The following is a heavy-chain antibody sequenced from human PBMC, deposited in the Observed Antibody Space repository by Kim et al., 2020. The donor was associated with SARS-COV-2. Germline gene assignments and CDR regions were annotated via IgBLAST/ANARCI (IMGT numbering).Heavy chain of an antibody. J-gene: IGHJ4*02. D-gene: IGHD3-10*01. V-gene: IGHV4-34*01. Sequence: YNPPLKSRVTISGDTSKNQFSLKLSSVTAADTAVYYCARERVRGVPATSWGQGTLVTVSS. CDR3: ARERVRGVPATS.